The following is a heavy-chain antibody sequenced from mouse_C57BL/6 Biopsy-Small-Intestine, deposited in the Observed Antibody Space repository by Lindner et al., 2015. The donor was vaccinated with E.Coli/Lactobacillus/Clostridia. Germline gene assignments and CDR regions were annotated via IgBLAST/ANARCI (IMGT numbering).Heavy chain of an antibody. CDR1: GYTFSSSW. D-gene: IGHD1-1*02. V-gene: IGHV1-82*01. CDR3: APLYGALEY. Sequence: VQLQESGPELVKPGASVKISCKASGYTFSSSWMNWVKQRPGKGLEWIGRIYPGNGDTNYNGKFKGKATLTADKSSSTAYMQLSSLTSEDSAVYFCAPLYGALEYWGQGTTLTVSS. J-gene: IGHJ2*01. CDR2: IYPGNGDT.